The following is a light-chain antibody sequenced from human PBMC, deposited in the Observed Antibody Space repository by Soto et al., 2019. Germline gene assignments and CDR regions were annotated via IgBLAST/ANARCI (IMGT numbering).Light chain of an antibody. CDR2: GAS. Sequence: EILLTQSPGTLSLSPGERATLSCRASHTVSRSFLAWYQQKPGQAPRLLIYGASSRATGFPDRFSGCGSGTSFPVTITRLEPEDVEVYYCPLYYSSQWTFAQGTKVEIK. CDR3: PLYYSSQWT. J-gene: IGKJ1*01. V-gene: IGKV3-20*01. CDR1: HTVSRSF.